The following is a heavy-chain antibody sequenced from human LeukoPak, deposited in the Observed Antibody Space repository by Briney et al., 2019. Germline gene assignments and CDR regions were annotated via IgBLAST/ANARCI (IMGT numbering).Heavy chain of an antibody. J-gene: IGHJ4*02. V-gene: IGHV3-66*03. Sequence: GGSLRLSCVVSGLTVSSNYMSWVRQAPGKGLEWVSAISGSSSSTYYADSVEGRFTISRDNSKNTLYLQMNSLRAEDTAVYYCARSLIRGNYDSMYYFDYWGQGTLVTVSS. D-gene: IGHD3-3*01. CDR3: ARSLIRGNYDSMYYFDY. CDR2: ISGSSSST. CDR1: GLTVSSNY.